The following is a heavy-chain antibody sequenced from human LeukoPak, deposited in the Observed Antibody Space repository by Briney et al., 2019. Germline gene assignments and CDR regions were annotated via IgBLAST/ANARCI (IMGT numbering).Heavy chain of an antibody. Sequence: SVKVSCKASGGTFSSYAISWVRQAPGQGLEWMGGIIPIFGTANYAQKFQGRVTITADESTSTAYMELSSLRSEDTAVYYCARGPGYQLLYRGWFDPWGQGTLVTVSS. D-gene: IGHD2-2*02. CDR1: GGTFSSYA. V-gene: IGHV1-69*13. CDR2: IIPIFGTA. CDR3: ARGPGYQLLYRGWFDP. J-gene: IGHJ5*02.